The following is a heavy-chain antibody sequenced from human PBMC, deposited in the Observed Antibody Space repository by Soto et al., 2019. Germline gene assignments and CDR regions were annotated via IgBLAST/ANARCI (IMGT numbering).Heavy chain of an antibody. D-gene: IGHD1-1*01. Sequence: QVQVVESGGGVVQPGGSLRLSCAASGFTFSTYAMHWVRQAPGKGPDWVAFISSDGSNEYYADSVKGRFTISRDNSKKTLYLQMNSLRPEYTAVYCCVSRGISAFDHWGQGTLVTVSS. CDR3: VSRGISAFDH. J-gene: IGHJ4*02. CDR1: GFTFSTYA. CDR2: ISSDGSNE. V-gene: IGHV3-30-3*01.